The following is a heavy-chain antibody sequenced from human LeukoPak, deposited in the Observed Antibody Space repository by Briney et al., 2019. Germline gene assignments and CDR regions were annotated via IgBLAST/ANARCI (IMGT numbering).Heavy chain of an antibody. CDR2: IYHSGST. Sequence: TSETLSLTCTVSGYSISSGYYWSWIRQPPGKGLEWIGYIYHSGSTNYNPSLKSRVTISEDTSKNQFSLKLSSVTAADTAVYYCARDLAAAGTIDPWGQGTLVTVSS. J-gene: IGHJ5*02. V-gene: IGHV4-61*01. CDR3: ARDLAAAGTIDP. D-gene: IGHD6-13*01. CDR1: GYSISSGYY.